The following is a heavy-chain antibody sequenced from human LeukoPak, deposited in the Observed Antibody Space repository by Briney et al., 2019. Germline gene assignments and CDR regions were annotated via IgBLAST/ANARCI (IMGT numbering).Heavy chain of an antibody. CDR3: ARGLDYYYYMDV. V-gene: IGHV4-61*02. J-gene: IGHJ6*03. CDR2: IYTSGST. CDR1: GGSISSGSYY. Sequence: SSQTLSLTCTVSGGSISSGSYYWSWIRQPAGKGLEWIGRIYTSGSTNYNPSLKSRVTISVDTSKNQFSLKLSSVTAADTAVYYCARGLDYYYYMDVWGKGTTVTISS.